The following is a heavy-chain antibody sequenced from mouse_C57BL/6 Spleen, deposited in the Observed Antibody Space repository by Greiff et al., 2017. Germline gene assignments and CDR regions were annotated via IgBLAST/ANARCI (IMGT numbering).Heavy chain of an antibody. Sequence: QVQLQQSGPELVRPGASVKLSCKASGYTFTDYYINWVKQRPGQGLEWIGRIYPGSGNTYYNEKFKGKATLTAEKSSSTAYMPLSSLTSEVSAGSFCARGHSHFDDWGQGTTLTVSS. D-gene: IGHD3-3*01. CDR2: IYPGSGNT. CDR1: GYTFTDYY. V-gene: IGHV1-76*01. J-gene: IGHJ2*01. CDR3: ARGHSHFDD.